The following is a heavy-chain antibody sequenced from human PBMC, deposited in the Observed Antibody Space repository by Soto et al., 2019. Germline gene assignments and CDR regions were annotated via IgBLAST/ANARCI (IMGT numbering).Heavy chain of an antibody. J-gene: IGHJ4*02. Sequence: QVQLVQSGAEVKKPGSSVKVSCKASGGTFSSNAFSWVRQAPGPGLEWMGGIIPIFGTGNYAQKVQGRVTITADESTSTAYMELRSLRSEDTAMYYCARADWTTVTYDYWGQGTLVTVSA. CDR3: ARADWTTVTYDY. D-gene: IGHD4-17*01. V-gene: IGHV1-69*01. CDR1: GGTFSSNA. CDR2: IIPIFGTG.